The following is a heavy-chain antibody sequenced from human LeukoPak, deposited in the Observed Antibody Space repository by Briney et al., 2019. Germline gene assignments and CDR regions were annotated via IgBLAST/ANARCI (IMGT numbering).Heavy chain of an antibody. V-gene: IGHV4-59*01. CDR1: GGSISSYY. Sequence: SETLSLTCTVSGGSISSYYWSWIRQPPGKGLEWIGYIYYSGSTNYNPSLKSRVTISVDTSKNQFSLKLSSVTAADTAVYYCAREEEYSGSYYPGDAFDIWGQGTMVTVSS. CDR2: IYYSGST. CDR3: AREEEYSGSYYPGDAFDI. D-gene: IGHD1-26*01. J-gene: IGHJ3*02.